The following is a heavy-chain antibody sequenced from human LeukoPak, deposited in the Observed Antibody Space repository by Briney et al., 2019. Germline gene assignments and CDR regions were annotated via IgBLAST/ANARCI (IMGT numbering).Heavy chain of an antibody. CDR2: INHSGST. D-gene: IGHD3-16*02. V-gene: IGHV4-34*01. J-gene: IGHJ3*02. CDR3: ARTYYDYVWGSYRYMKDRAFDI. CDR1: GGSFSGYY. Sequence: PSETLFLTCAVYGGSFSGYYWIWIRQPPGKGLEWIGEINHSGSTNYNPSLKSRVTISVDTSKNQFSLKLSSVTAADTAVYYCARTYYDYVWGSYRYMKDRAFDIWGQGTMVTVSS.